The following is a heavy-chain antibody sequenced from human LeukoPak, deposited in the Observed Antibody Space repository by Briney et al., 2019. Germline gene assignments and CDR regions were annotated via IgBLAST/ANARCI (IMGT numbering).Heavy chain of an antibody. J-gene: IGHJ2*01. CDR1: GDSVGSDNYY. Sequence: SETLSLTCTVSGDSVGSDNYYWSWIRQPPGKGLEWIGYIYYSGSTNYNPSLKSRVTISVDTSKNQFSLKLRSVTAADTAVYYCAREKMATITTRAWHFDPWGRGTLVTVSS. CDR2: IYYSGST. V-gene: IGHV4-61*01. CDR3: AREKMATITTRAWHFDP. D-gene: IGHD5-24*01.